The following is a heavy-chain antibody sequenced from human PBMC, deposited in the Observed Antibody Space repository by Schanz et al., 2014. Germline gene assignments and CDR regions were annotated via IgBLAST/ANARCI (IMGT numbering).Heavy chain of an antibody. Sequence: QVQLVQSGAEVKKPGASVKVSCEASGYTFTSYYIHWFRQAPGQGLEWMGIINPSGGSTNYAQKFQGRVTMTADKSTSTVYMEVSGLRSEDTAVYYCAKVDRTRYYAMDVWGQGTTVTVSS. D-gene: IGHD3-9*01. CDR1: GYTFTSYY. CDR3: AKVDRTRYYAMDV. CDR2: INPSGGST. J-gene: IGHJ6*02. V-gene: IGHV1-46*01.